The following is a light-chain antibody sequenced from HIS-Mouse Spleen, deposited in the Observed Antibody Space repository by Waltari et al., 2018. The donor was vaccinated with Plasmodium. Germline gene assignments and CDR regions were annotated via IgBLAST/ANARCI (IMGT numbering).Light chain of an antibody. CDR3: YSTDSSGNHRV. CDR2: EDS. V-gene: IGLV3-10*01. Sequence: SYELTQPPSVSVSPGQTARITCPGGALPKKSASWYQQKSGQAPVLVIYEDSKRPPGIPERFSGSSSGTMATLTISGAQVEDEADYYCYSTDSSGNHRVFGGGTKLTVL. CDR1: ALPKKS. J-gene: IGLJ3*02.